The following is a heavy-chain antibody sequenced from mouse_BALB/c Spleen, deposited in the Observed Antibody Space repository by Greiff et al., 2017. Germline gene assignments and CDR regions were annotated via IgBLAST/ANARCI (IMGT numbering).Heavy chain of an antibody. V-gene: IGHV1-80*01. D-gene: IGHD2-4*01. J-gene: IGHJ2*01. CDR3: ARSEDYDGFDY. Sequence: QVQLKQSGAELVRPGSSVKISCKASGYAFSSYWMNWVKQRPGQGLEWIGQIYPGDGDTNYNGKFKGKATLTADKSSSTAYMQLSSLTSEDSAVYFCARSEDYDGFDYWGQGTTLTVSS. CDR2: IYPGDGDT. CDR1: GYAFSSYW.